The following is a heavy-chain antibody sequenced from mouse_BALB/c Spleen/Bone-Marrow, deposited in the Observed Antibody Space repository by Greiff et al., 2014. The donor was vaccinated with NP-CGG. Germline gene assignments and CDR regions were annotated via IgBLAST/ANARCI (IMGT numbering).Heavy chain of an antibody. CDR3: ARSGYGSNYDY. Sequence: QVQLKDSGAELVRPGSSVKISCKASGYAFSSYWMIWVKQRPGQGLEWIGQIYPGDGDTNYNGKFKGKATLTVDKSSSTAYMQLSSLTSEDSAIYFCARSGYGSNYDYWGQGTTLTVSS. J-gene: IGHJ2*01. CDR1: GYAFSSYW. V-gene: IGHV1-80*01. CDR2: IYPGDGDT. D-gene: IGHD1-1*01.